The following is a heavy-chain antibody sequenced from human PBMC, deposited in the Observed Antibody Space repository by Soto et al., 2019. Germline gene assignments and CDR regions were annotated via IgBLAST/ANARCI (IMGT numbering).Heavy chain of an antibody. CDR2: IDWDDDK. Sequence: SGPTLVNPTQTLTLTCTFSGFSLSTSGMCVSWIRQPPGKALEWLARIDWDDDKYYSTSLRTRLTISKDTSKNQVVLTMTNMDPVDTATYYCARDSVALYYYYYGMDVWGQGTTVTVSS. CDR1: GFSLSTSGMC. D-gene: IGHD2-21*01. V-gene: IGHV2-70*11. J-gene: IGHJ6*02. CDR3: ARDSVALYYYYYGMDV.